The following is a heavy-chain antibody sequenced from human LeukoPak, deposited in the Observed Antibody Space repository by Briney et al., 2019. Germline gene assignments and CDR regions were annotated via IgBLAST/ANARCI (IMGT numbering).Heavy chain of an antibody. CDR1: EFSVGSNY. D-gene: IGHD3-22*01. CDR2: IYSGGST. V-gene: IGHV3-66*01. Sequence: GGSLRLSCAASEFSVGSNYMTWVRQAPGKGLEWVSLIYSGGSTYYADSVKGRFTISRDNSKNTLYLQMNSLRAEDTAVYYCANFFRTYYYDSSGYFTHFDYWGQGTLVTVSS. CDR3: ANFFRTYYYDSSGYFTHFDY. J-gene: IGHJ4*02.